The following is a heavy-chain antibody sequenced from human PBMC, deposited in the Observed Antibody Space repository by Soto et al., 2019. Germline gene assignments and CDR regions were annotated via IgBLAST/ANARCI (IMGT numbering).Heavy chain of an antibody. CDR1: GYTFDNYC. D-gene: IGHD3-16*01. V-gene: IGHV1-18*01. J-gene: IGHJ4*02. CDR3: ARDAYPDFRLPAY. CDR2: IRVYNGDT. Sequence: ASVKVSCKASGYTFDNYCINWVRQAPGQGLEWMGGIRVYNGDTNYAQKFQGRVTMTTDKSTNTAYMELRSLRSDDTAVYYCARDAYPDFRLPAYWGQGALVTVS.